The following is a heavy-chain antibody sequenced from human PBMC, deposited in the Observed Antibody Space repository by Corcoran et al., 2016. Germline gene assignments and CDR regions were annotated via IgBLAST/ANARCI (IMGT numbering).Heavy chain of an antibody. CDR3: ARARPQFYYGSGTPVDY. Sequence: QVQVVQSGAEVKKPGASVKVSCKASGYTFTGYYIHWVRQAPGQGLEWMGWINSNSGGTNYAQKFQGRVTMTRDTSISTAYMEVSRLRSDDTAVYYCARARPQFYYGSGTPVDYWGQGTLVTVSS. CDR2: INSNSGGT. V-gene: IGHV1-2*02. J-gene: IGHJ4*02. CDR1: GYTFTGYY. D-gene: IGHD3-10*01.